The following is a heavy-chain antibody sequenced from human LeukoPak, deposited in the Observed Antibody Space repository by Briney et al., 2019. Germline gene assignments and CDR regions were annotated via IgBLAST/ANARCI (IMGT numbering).Heavy chain of an antibody. CDR1: GSSFSTYW. Sequence: GGSLRLSCAASGSSFSTYWMSWVRQAPGKGLEWVANIKQDGSEKNYVDSVKGRFTISRDNAKNSLYLQMNSLRDEDTALYYCVRGGQGFGYWGQGTLVTVSS. J-gene: IGHJ4*02. CDR2: IKQDGSEK. CDR3: VRGGQGFGY. D-gene: IGHD3-10*01. V-gene: IGHV3-7*01.